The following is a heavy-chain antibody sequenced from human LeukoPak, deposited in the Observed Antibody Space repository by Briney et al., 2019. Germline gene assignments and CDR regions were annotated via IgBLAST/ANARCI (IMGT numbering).Heavy chain of an antibody. CDR1: GFTFNNYG. CDR2: IQYDGYNK. CDR3: AKEGHYYGSGSYFTSRFYYYYYMDV. J-gene: IGHJ6*03. V-gene: IGHV3-30*02. D-gene: IGHD3-10*01. Sequence: GGSLRLSCAASGFTFNNYGIHWVRQAPGKGLEWVTFIQYDGYNKYYADSVKGRFTISRDNSKNTLYLQMNSLRAEDTAVYYCAKEGHYYGSGSYFTSRFYYYYYMDVWGKGTTVTISS.